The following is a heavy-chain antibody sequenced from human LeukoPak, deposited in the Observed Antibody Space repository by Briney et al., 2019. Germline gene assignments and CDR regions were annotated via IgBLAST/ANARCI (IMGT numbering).Heavy chain of an antibody. CDR1: GFTFSSYW. CDR3: ARDFPHNEGVGSSY. CDR2: IKQDGSEK. J-gene: IGHJ4*02. V-gene: IGHV3-7*03. Sequence: PGGSLRLSCSASGFTFSSYWMSWVRQAPGKGLEWVANIKQDGSEKYYVDSVKGRFTISRDNAKNSLYLQMNSLRAEDTAVYYCARDFPHNEGVGSSYWGQGTLVTVSS. D-gene: IGHD1-26*01.